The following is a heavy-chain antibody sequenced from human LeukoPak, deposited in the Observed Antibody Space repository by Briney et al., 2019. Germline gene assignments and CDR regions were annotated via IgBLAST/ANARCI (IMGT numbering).Heavy chain of an antibody. CDR3: ANETPNNHPYDSSGYPRPGGY. D-gene: IGHD3-22*01. CDR2: ISGSGGST. CDR1: GFTFSSYA. J-gene: IGHJ4*02. V-gene: IGHV3-23*01. Sequence: GGSLRLSCAASGFTFSSYAMSWVRQARGKGLEWVSAISGSGGSTYYADSVKGRFTISRDNSKNTLYLQMNSLRAEDTAVYYCANETPNNHPYDSSGYPRPGGYWGQGTLVTVSS.